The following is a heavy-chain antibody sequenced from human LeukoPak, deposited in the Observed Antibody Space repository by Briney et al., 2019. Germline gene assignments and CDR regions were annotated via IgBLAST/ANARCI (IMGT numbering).Heavy chain of an antibody. CDR2: IYYSGST. CDR3: AREHLLWWSDY. Sequence: SETLSLTCTVPGGSVSSGSYYWSWIRQPPGKGLEWIGYIYYSGSTNYNPSLKSRVTISVDTSKNQFSLKLSSVTTADTAVYYCAREHLLWWSDYWGQGTLVTVSS. D-gene: IGHD2-21*01. CDR1: GGSVSSGSYY. V-gene: IGHV4-61*01. J-gene: IGHJ4*02.